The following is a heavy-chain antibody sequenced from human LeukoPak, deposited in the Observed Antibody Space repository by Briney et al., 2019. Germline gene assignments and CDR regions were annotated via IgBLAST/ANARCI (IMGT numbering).Heavy chain of an antibody. CDR3: ARAVIVGATRGHFDY. CDR1: GFTFSSHW. D-gene: IGHD1-26*01. J-gene: IGHJ4*02. Sequence: KPGGSLRLSCAASGFTFSSHWMHWIRQAPGKGLEWVSYISSSSSYTNYADSVKGRFTISRDNAKNSLYLQMNSLRAEDTAVYYCARAVIVGATRGHFDYWGQGTLVTVSS. CDR2: ISSSSSYT. V-gene: IGHV3-11*05.